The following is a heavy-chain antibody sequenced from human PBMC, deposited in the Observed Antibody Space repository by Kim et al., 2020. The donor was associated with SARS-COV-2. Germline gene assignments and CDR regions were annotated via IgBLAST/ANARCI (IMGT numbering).Heavy chain of an antibody. CDR3: ARGREGVVPSPILGLGPYYDYFALDA. Sequence: SEALSLTCAVYGGSLSGYHWTWIRRSPGKGLEWIGVITQSGSTNCNPSLKSRVTISLATSKNQFSLNLRSATAADTAVYYCARGREGVVPSPILGLGPYYDYFALDAWGQGTTVTVS. D-gene: IGHD3-3*01. CDR1: GGSLSGYH. V-gene: IGHV4-34*01. CDR2: ITQSGST. J-gene: IGHJ6*02.